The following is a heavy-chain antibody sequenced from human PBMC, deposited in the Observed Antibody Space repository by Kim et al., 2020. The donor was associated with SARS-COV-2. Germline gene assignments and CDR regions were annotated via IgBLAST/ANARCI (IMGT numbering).Heavy chain of an antibody. CDR1: GGTFSSYA. Sequence: SVKVSCKASGGTFSSYAISWVRQAPGQGLEWMGGIIPIFGTANYAQKFQGRVTITADESTSTAYMELGSLRSEDTAVYYCARGAAAGTLIGWFDPWGQGTLVTVSS. J-gene: IGHJ5*02. V-gene: IGHV1-69*13. CDR2: IIPIFGTA. CDR3: ARGAAAGTLIGWFDP. D-gene: IGHD6-13*01.